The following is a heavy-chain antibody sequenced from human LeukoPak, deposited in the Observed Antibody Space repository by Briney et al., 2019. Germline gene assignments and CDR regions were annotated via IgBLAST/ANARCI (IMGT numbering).Heavy chain of an antibody. D-gene: IGHD3/OR15-3a*01. Sequence: ESGGSLRLSCAASGFTMSHYGVSWVRQAPGKGLEWISGIRSAVESTHYADSVKGRFIISRDNSKNALSLQLNSLRLEDTALYYCAKHFCTGLDCSLFDSWGQGTLVTVSS. CDR2: IRSAVEST. CDR1: GFTMSHYG. CDR3: AKHFCTGLDCSLFDS. V-gene: IGHV3-23*01. J-gene: IGHJ4*02.